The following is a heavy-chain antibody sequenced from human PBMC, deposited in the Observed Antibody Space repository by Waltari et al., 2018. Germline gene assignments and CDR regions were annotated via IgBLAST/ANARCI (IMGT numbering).Heavy chain of an antibody. D-gene: IGHD6-13*01. Sequence: QITLKESGPTLVKPTQTLTLTCTFSGFSLSTSGVGVGWIRQPPGKALEWLALIYWNDDKRYSPSLKSRLPITQDTSQNQVVLTMTHMDPVDTATYYCAHRQGIAAPTGASNFDYWGQGTLVTVSS. J-gene: IGHJ4*02. CDR1: GFSLSTSGVG. V-gene: IGHV2-5*01. CDR2: IYWNDDK. CDR3: AHRQGIAAPTGASNFDY.